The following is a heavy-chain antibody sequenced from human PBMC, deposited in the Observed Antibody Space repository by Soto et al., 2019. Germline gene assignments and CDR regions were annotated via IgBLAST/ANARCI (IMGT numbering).Heavy chain of an antibody. V-gene: IGHV3-49*04. D-gene: IGHD3-10*01. CDR2: IRSRAYGGTT. CDR3: TRDSGPGFYYYGMDV. CDR1: GFTFGDYA. Sequence: GGSLRLSCSASGFTFGDYAMSWVRQAPGKWLEWVGFIRSRAYGGTTEYAASVEGRFTISRDDSNSIAYLQMNSLKNEDTAVYYCTRDSGPGFYYYGMDVWGQGTTVNVSS. J-gene: IGHJ6*02.